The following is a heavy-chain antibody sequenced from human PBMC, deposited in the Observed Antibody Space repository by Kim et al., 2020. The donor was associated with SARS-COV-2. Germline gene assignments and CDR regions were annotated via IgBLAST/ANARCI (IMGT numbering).Heavy chain of an antibody. CDR2: ISGDSTDT. CDR3: ASTSGSGPHDAFDV. J-gene: IGHJ3*01. D-gene: IGHD3-10*01. V-gene: IGHV3-23*01. CDR1: EFIFGNYD. Sequence: GGSLRLSCVASEFIFGNYDMTWVRQAPGKGLEWVSAISGDSTDTHYADSVRGRFTISRDNSRNTLYLRISSLRAEDTAVYYCASTSGSGPHDAFDVWGQG.